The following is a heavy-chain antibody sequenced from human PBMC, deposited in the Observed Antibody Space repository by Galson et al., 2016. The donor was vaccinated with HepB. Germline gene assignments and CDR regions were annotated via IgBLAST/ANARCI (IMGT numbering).Heavy chain of an antibody. D-gene: IGHD6-19*01. Sequence: SLRLSCAASGFTFTSYGMHWVRQAPGKGLEWVAVIWYDGSNKYYADSVKGRFTISRDNSKNTLYLQMNSLRVEDTGIYYCAKEVRSGGWPLDYWGQGTLVTVSS. J-gene: IGHJ4*02. CDR3: AKEVRSGGWPLDY. CDR1: GFTFTSYG. CDR2: IWYDGSNK. V-gene: IGHV3-33*03.